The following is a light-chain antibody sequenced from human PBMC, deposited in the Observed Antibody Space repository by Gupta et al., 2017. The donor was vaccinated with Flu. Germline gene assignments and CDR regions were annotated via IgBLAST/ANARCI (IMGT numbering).Light chain of an antibody. CDR3: NSRDSTDNHQAV. CDR2: AKN. V-gene: IGLV3-19*01. CDR1: SLRNPY. J-gene: IGLJ2*01. Sequence: SSALTQDPAVFVALGQTVRITCQGDSLRNPYASWSQQKPGQAPVLVIYAKNIRPSGIPDRFSGSSSGNTASLTITGAQAEDEADYYCNSRDSTDNHQAVFGGGTKLTVL.